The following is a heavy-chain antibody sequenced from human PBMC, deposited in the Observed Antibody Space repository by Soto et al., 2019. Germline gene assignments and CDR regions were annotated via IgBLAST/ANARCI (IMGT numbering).Heavy chain of an antibody. CDR1: GFTFSGYA. CDR2: ISGSGGST. Sequence: GGSLRLSCAASGFTFSGYAMSWVRQAPGKGLEWVSAISGSGGSTYYADSVKGRFTISRDNSKNTLYLQMNSLRAEDTAVYYCAGYDFFNWFAPWGQGTLVTVSS. J-gene: IGHJ5*02. V-gene: IGHV3-23*01. CDR3: AGYDFFNWFAP. D-gene: IGHD3-3*01.